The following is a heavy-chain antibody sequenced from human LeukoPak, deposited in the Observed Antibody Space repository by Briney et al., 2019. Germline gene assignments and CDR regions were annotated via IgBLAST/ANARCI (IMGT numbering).Heavy chain of an antibody. CDR3: ARIADYSLNWYFDL. J-gene: IGHJ2*01. CDR2: ISAYNGNT. Sequence: ASVKVSCKASGYTFTSYGISWVRQAPGQGLEWMGWISAYNGNTNYAQKLQGRVTMTTDTSTSTAYMELRSLRSDDTAVYYCARIADYSLNWYFDLWGRGTLVTVSS. CDR1: GYTFTSYG. D-gene: IGHD4-11*01. V-gene: IGHV1-18*01.